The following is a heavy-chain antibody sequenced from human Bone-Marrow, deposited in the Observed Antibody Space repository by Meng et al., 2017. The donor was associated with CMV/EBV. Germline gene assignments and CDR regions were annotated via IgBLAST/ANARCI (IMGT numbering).Heavy chain of an antibody. CDR1: GGSISSYY. V-gene: IGHV4-59*01. Sequence: SETLSLTCTVSGGSISSYYWSWIRPPPGKGLEWIGYIYYSGSTNYNPSLKSRVTISVDTSKTQFSLKLSSVTAADTAVYYCARGGLRLGYRGQGTMVTVSS. CDR2: IYYSGST. J-gene: IGHJ4*02. CDR3: ARGGLRLGY. D-gene: IGHD4-17*01.